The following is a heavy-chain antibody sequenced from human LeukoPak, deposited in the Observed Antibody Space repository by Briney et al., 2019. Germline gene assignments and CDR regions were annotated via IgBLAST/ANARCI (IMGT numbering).Heavy chain of an antibody. CDR3: ARQGVATAIDY. V-gene: IGHV4-61*01. CDR2: IYSSGST. D-gene: IGHD2-21*02. Sequence: SETLSLTCTVSGGSVSSGSYYWSWIRQPPGKGREWIGYIYSSGSTNYNPSLTSRVTIYVDTSKNLFALKLSSVTAADTAVYYCARQGVATAIDYWGQGTLVTVSS. CDR1: GGSVSSGSYY. J-gene: IGHJ4*02.